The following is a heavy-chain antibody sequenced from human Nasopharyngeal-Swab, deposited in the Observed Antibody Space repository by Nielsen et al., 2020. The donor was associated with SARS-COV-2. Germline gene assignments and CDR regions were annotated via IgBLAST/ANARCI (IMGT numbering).Heavy chain of an antibody. J-gene: IGHJ6*02. CDR1: GFTFSDYY. V-gene: IGHV3-11*06. D-gene: IGHD6-13*01. Sequence: GGSLRLSCAASGFTFSDYYMSWIRQAPGKGLEWVSYITSSSSYIYYADSVKGRFTISRDNAKNSLYLQMNSLRAEDTAVYYCARDPPEKISSSWYRYYYYGMDVWGQGTTVTVSS. CDR2: ITSSSSYI. CDR3: ARDPPEKISSSWYRYYYYGMDV.